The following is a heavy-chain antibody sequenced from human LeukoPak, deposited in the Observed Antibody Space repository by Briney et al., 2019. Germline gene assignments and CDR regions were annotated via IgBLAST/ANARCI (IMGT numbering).Heavy chain of an antibody. CDR1: GFTFSSYA. Sequence: GGSLRLSCAASGFTFSSYAMTWVRQAPGKGLEWVSAIDIYSTKTNYVDSVKGRFTISRDDSKNTLYLQMNSLRGEDTAIYYCARDWKADFWGHGTLVTVSS. J-gene: IGHJ4*01. CDR2: IDIYSTKT. V-gene: IGHV3-23*05. D-gene: IGHD1-1*01. CDR3: ARDWKADF.